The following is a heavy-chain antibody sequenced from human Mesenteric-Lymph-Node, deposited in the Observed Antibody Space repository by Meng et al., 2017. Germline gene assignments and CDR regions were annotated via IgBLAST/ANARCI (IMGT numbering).Heavy chain of an antibody. D-gene: IGHD3/OR15-3a*01. Sequence: EVQLVESGGVLVQPGWSLRLSCAASGFTFSSYWMHWVRQAPGKGLVWVSRINGDGSSISYADSVRGRFTLSRDNAKNTLYLQMNSLRAEDTAVYYCARVVGPLEEYFDYWGQGILVTVSS. CDR2: INGDGSSI. V-gene: IGHV3-74*01. J-gene: IGHJ4*02. CDR1: GFTFSSYW. CDR3: ARVVGPLEEYFDY.